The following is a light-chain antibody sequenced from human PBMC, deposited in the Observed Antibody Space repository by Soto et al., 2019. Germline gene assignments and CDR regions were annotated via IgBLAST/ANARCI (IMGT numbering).Light chain of an antibody. Sequence: EVVLTQSPVTLSLSPGERATLSCRASQTVSNNYLAWYQQKPGQAPRLLIFGSSARATGIPERFSGSGSGTDFTLTISRLEPEDFAVYYCQQYGSSPPYTFGQGTKLEIK. CDR3: QQYGSSPPYT. CDR1: QTVSNNY. CDR2: GSS. V-gene: IGKV3-20*01. J-gene: IGKJ2*01.